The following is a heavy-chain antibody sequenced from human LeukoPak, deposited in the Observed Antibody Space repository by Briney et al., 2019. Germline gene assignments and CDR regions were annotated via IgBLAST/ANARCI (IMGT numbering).Heavy chain of an antibody. CDR2: ISAYNGNT. V-gene: IGHV1-18*01. Sequence: ASVHVSCQTSRYTFTRYGISGVGQAPGQGREWVGLISAYNGNTNSLQKLQGRVTMPTDTSTRTAYMELKGLTSDDTAVYFCARVHWGEVHLSHRNWFDPWGQGALVTVSS. CDR1: RYTFTRYG. J-gene: IGHJ5*02. D-gene: IGHD7-27*01. CDR3: ARVHWGEVHLSHRNWFDP.